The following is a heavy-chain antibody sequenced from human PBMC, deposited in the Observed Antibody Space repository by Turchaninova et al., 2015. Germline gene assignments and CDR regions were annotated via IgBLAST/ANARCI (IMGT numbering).Heavy chain of an antibody. CDR2: IYHTGST. V-gene: IGHV4-4*02. Sequence: GLVKSSGTLSLTCAVSGGSISSRNWWSWVRQTPEKGLEWIGEIYHTGSTNYNSSLNNRVTISVDKSRNQFSLMLTSVTAADTAVYYCVRGHSMVRGLIYYGMDVWGPGTTVTVSS. CDR3: VRGHSMVRGLIYYGMDV. CDR1: GGSISSRNW. J-gene: IGHJ6*02. D-gene: IGHD3-10*01.